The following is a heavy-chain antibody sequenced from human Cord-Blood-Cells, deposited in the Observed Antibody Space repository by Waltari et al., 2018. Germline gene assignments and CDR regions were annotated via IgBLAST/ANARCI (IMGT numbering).Heavy chain of an antibody. D-gene: IGHD2-2*01. CDR3: ARERYCSSTSCYDAFDI. V-gene: IGHV1-69*01. CDR1: GGPLSRYA. J-gene: IGHJ3*02. Sequence: QVQLVQSGAAVKKPRSSVKVSRTASGGPLSRYALSLVRHAPGQGLEWMGGIIPIFGTANYAQKFQGRVTITADESTRTAYMELSSLRSEDTAVYYCARERYCSSTSCYDAFDIWGQGTMVTVSS. CDR2: IIPIFGTA.